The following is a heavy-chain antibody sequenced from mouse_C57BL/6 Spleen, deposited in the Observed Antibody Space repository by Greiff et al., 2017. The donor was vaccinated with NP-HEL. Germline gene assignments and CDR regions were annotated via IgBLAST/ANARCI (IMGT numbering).Heavy chain of an antibody. J-gene: IGHJ3*01. CDR1: GYTFTSYW. CDR2: IDPSDSYT. V-gene: IGHV1-69*01. Sequence: QVQLQQPGAELVMPGASVKLSCKASGYTFTSYWMHWVKQRPGQGLEWIGEIDPSDSYTNYNQKFKGKSTLTVDKSSSTAYMQLSSLTSEDSAVYYCARPAYYSNPWFAYWGQGTLVTVSA. D-gene: IGHD2-5*01. CDR3: ARPAYYSNPWFAY.